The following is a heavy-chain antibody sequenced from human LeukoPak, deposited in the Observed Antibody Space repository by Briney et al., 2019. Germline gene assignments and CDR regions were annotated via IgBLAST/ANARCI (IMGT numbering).Heavy chain of an antibody. J-gene: IGHJ4*01. CDR2: IYSDGNT. CDR1: GFSVTSDY. V-gene: IGHV3-66*01. Sequence: QAGGSLRLSCAASGFSVTSDYMSWVRQAPGKGLEWVSVIYSDGNTCYADSVKGRFTISRDNSKNTVYLQMNVLRAEDTAIYYCTRAAWDYWGQGTLVTVSS. CDR3: TRAAWDY.